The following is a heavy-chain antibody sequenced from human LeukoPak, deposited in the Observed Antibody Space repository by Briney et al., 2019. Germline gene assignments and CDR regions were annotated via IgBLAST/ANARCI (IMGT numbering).Heavy chain of an antibody. CDR3: ARDDIAAAGIIDY. D-gene: IGHD6-13*01. CDR2: ISSNGGST. J-gene: IGHJ4*02. Sequence: GGSLRLSCAASGFTFSSYAMHWVRQAPGKGLEYVSAISSNGGSTYYAKSVKGRFTISRDNSKNTLYLQMGSLRAEDMAVYYCARDDIAAAGIIDYWGQGTLVTVSS. CDR1: GFTFSSYA. V-gene: IGHV3-64*01.